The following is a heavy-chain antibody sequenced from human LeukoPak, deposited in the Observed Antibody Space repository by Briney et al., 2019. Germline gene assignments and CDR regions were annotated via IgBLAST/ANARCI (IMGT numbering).Heavy chain of an antibody. CDR3: SRDATGDH. J-gene: IGHJ4*02. Sequence: GGTLRLSCAVSGFTFSDHYMDWVRQAPGKGLEWVGRSRNRAKSYTTDYAASVKGRFTISRDDSKSTLYLQMNSLETEDTAVYYCSRDATGDHWGQGTLVSVSS. CDR1: GFTFSDHY. CDR2: SRNRAKSYTT. V-gene: IGHV3-72*01.